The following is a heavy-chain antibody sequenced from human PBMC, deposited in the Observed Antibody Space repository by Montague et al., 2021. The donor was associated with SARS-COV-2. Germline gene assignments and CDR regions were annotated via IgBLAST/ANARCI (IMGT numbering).Heavy chain of an antibody. V-gene: IGHV3-23*01. J-gene: IGHJ3*02. CDR3: ARDQGGYGTFDI. D-gene: IGHD5-12*01. Sequence: SLRLSCAASGFTFSSYAMSWVRQAPGKGLEWVSHISGSGSKTYYADSVKGRFTISRDTANNSVYLQMNFLGAEDTAVYYCARDQGGYGTFDIWGQGTMVTVSS. CDR2: ISGSGSKT. CDR1: GFTFSSYA.